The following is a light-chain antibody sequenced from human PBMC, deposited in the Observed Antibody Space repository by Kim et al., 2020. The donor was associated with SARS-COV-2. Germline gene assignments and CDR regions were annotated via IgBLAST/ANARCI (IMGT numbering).Light chain of an antibody. V-gene: IGKV3-15*01. CDR3: GHYNSWPPLFT. J-gene: IGKJ3*01. CDR2: GAS. Sequence: PGERVTLACRTSQSVDNNIAWYQHKTGQTPRVLIFGASTRATGIPVRFSGSGSGTEFTLTISSLQSEDFAVYSCGHYNSWPPLFTFGPGTKVDIK. CDR1: QSVDNN.